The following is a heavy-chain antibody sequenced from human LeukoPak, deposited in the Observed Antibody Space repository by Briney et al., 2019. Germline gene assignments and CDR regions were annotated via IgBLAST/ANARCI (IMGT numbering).Heavy chain of an antibody. J-gene: IGHJ6*03. CDR3: ARLRVSIAAAGTQPHYYYYMDV. CDR1: GGSFSGYY. D-gene: IGHD6-13*01. V-gene: IGHV4-34*01. CDR2: INHSGST. Sequence: SETLSLTCAVYGGSFSGYYWSWIRQPPGKGLEWIGEINHSGSTNYNTSLKSRVTISVDTSKNQFSLKLSSVTAADTAVYYCARLRVSIAAAGTQPHYYYYMDVWGKGTTVTISS.